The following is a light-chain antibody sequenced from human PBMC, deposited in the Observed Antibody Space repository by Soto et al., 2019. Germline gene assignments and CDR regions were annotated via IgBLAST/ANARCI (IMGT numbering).Light chain of an antibody. CDR1: QSLSSRN. CDR2: GVS. J-gene: IGKJ1*01. V-gene: IGKV3-20*01. Sequence: EIVLTASAGSRYSYKGESPTISCRASQSLSSRNLAWYQQKPGQAPRPLIYGVSSRATGIPDRFSGSGSGTDFTLTISRLEPEDFAVYYCQQYASSPRPFAQGTKVDVK. CDR3: QQYASSPRP.